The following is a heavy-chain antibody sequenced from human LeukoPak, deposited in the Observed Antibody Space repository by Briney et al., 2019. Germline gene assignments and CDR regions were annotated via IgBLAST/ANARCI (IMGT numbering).Heavy chain of an antibody. Sequence: NPGRSLRLSCAASGFTFSSYSMNWVRQAQGKGLEWVSSIHSSSGSIYYADSLKGRFTISRDNAKNSLYLQMNSLRAEDTAVYYCARDLAWDAFDIWGQGTMVTVSS. V-gene: IGHV3-21*01. CDR2: IHSSSGSI. J-gene: IGHJ3*02. CDR3: ARDLAWDAFDI. CDR1: GFTFSSYS.